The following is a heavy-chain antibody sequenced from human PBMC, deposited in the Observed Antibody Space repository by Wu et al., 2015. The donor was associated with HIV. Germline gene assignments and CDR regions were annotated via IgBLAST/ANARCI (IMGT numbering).Heavy chain of an antibody. V-gene: IGHV1-69*12. Sequence: QVQLVQSGAEVKKPGSSVKASCETFGGTFRSYAVNWVRQAPGQGLEWMGGIIPAFGTTNYAQKFQGRVTITADESTSTAYMELTSLRSEDTAVYFCASGILVRGSERWFDPWGQGTLVTVSS. CDR3: ASGILVRGSERWFDP. CDR2: IIPAFGTT. CDR1: GGTFRSYA. D-gene: IGHD6-13*01. J-gene: IGHJ5*02.